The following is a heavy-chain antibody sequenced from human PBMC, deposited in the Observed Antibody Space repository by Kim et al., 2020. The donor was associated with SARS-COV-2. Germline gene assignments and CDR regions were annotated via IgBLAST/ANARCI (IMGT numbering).Heavy chain of an antibody. CDR2: ISYDGSVK. D-gene: IGHD3-10*01. CDR3: SKSSPGVWFGEGLHAFD. V-gene: IGHV3-30*18. Sequence: GGSLRLSCGASGFTFNNYAMHWVRQAPGKGLEWVAVISYDGSVKYYADFVMGQFTVSRDSSYNTLYLQMRSLRPADTAVYYCSKSSPGVWFGEGLHAFD. J-gene: IGHJ3*01. CDR1: GFTFNNYA.